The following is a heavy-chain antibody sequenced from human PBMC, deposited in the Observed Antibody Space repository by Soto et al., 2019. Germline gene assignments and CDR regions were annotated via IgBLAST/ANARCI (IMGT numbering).Heavy chain of an antibody. V-gene: IGHV3-30*03. D-gene: IGHD3-16*01. CDR2: ISYDGKQT. J-gene: IGHJ2*01. CDR3: ARDGWGSNWYFEI. Sequence: GGSLSLSCGAPGVTFKVHAMHGFRQAPGKGLEWVAVISYDGKQTYYADSVKGRFTISKDKSKRTLYLQMDSLRVDDTAVYYCARDGWGSNWYFEIWGRGTLVTVSS. CDR1: GVTFKVHA.